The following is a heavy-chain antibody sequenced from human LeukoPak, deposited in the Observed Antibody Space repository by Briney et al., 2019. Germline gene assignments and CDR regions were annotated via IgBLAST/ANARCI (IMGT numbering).Heavy chain of an antibody. CDR3: ARVGRGYSFNVYYFDY. D-gene: IGHD5-18*01. CDR1: GFTFSNFA. J-gene: IGHJ4*02. Sequence: GRSLRLSCAASGFTFSNFAMHWVRQAPGKGLEWVAIISYDGSNKYYADSVKGRFTISRDNSKNTLYLQMNSLRAEDTAVYYCARVGRGYSFNVYYFDYWGQGTLVTVSS. V-gene: IGHV3-30*04. CDR2: ISYDGSNK.